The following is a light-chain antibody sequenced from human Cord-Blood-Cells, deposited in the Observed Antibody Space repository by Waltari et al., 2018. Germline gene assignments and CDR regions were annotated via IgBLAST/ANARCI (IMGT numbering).Light chain of an antibody. Sequence: QSALTQPASVSGSPGQSITISCTGTSSDVGSYNLVSWYQQHPGKAPKLMIYEVSKRPSGVSNRFSGSSSGNTASLTISGLQAEDEADYYCCSYAGSYVFGTGTKVTVL. CDR1: SSDVGSYNL. CDR3: CSYAGSYV. J-gene: IGLJ1*01. CDR2: EVS. V-gene: IGLV2-23*02.